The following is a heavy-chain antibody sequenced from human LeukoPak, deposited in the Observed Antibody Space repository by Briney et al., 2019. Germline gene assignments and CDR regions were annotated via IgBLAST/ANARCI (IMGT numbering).Heavy chain of an antibody. Sequence: GGSLRLSCVDSGFTISTYSMNWVRQAPGKGLEWGSSISSSSSYIYYGASVKGRFTISRDNARNSRYLQINSLRAEDTAVFYCARDKGTSYLSSFDYWGQGTLVTVSS. CDR1: GFTISTYS. D-gene: IGHD6-6*01. CDR3: ARDKGTSYLSSFDY. V-gene: IGHV3-21*01. J-gene: IGHJ4*02. CDR2: ISSSSSYI.